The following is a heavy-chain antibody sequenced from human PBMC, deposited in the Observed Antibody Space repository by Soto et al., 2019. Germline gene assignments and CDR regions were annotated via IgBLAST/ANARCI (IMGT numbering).Heavy chain of an antibody. CDR1: GYTFTSYY. J-gene: IGHJ6*02. CDR2: INPSGGST. Sequence: QVQLVQSGAEVKKPGASVKVSCKASGYTFTSYYMHWVRQAPGQGLEWMGIINPSGGSTSYAQKFQGRLTRTRETSTSTVYMALSSLRSEDTDLYYCARSLDRENMGVDVWGQGTTVTVSS. CDR3: ARSLDRENMGVDV. V-gene: IGHV1-46*01. D-gene: IGHD3-16*01.